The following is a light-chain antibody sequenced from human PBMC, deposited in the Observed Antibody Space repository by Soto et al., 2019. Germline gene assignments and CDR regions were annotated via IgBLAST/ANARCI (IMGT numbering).Light chain of an antibody. Sequence: QSALTQPPSVSGSPGQSVTISCTGTSNDVGSYNRVSWYQQPPGTAPKLMIYEFSNRPSGVPDRFSGSKSGNTASLTISGLQAEDEADYYCSLYTSSSTYVFGTGTKLTVL. J-gene: IGLJ1*01. V-gene: IGLV2-18*01. CDR1: SNDVGSYNR. CDR3: SLYTSSSTYV. CDR2: EFS.